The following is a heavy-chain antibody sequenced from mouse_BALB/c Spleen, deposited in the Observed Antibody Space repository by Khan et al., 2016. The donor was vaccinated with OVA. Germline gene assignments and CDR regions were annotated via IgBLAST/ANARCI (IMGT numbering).Heavy chain of an antibody. D-gene: IGHD6-2*01. V-gene: IGHV9-1*02. Sequence: QIQLVQSGPELKKPGETVKISCKASGYTFTNYGMNWVKQAPGKGLKWMGWINTYTGESTYADDFKGRFVFSLETSASTAYLQISNLKNEDMTTYYCARISSYWYTDVWGAGTTVTVPS. CDR2: INTYTGES. J-gene: IGHJ1*01. CDR1: GYTFTNYG. CDR3: ARISSYWYTDV.